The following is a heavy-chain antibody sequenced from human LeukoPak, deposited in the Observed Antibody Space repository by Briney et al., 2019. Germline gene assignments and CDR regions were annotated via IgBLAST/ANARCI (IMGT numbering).Heavy chain of an antibody. V-gene: IGHV4-59*01. CDR1: GGSINTYY. Sequence: PSQTLSLTCTVSGGSINTYYWSWIRQPPGKGLEGIGYIYYSGPTNYNPSLKSRVTMSVDTSKNRFSLKLNSVTAADTAVYYCARGGYGSGSYYSMGYYYYYMDVWGKGTTVTVSS. J-gene: IGHJ6*03. D-gene: IGHD3-10*01. CDR3: ARGGYGSGSYYSMGYYYYYMDV. CDR2: IYYSGPT.